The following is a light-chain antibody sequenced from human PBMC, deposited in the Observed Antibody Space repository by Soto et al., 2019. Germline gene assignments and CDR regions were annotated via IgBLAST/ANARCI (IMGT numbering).Light chain of an antibody. V-gene: IGLV4-69*01. Sequence: QPVLTQSPSASASLGASVKLTCTLSSGHSSYAIAWHQQQPEKGPRYLMNLNIDGSHSKGDGIPDRFSGSSSGAERYLTISSLPSEDEEDYYCQTWVNGIVLFGGGTKLTVL. CDR2: LNIDGSH. CDR1: SGHSSYA. CDR3: QTWVNGIVL. J-gene: IGLJ2*01.